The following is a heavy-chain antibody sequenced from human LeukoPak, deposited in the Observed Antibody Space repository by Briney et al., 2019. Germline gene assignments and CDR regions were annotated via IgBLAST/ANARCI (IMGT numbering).Heavy chain of an antibody. D-gene: IGHD5-18*01. J-gene: IGHJ6*02. CDR1: GFTVSSNY. V-gene: IGHV3-66*02. CDR3: ARAHSGYSYGTYYYYGMDV. Sequence: PGGSLRLSCAASGFTVSSNYMSWVRQAPGKGLEWASVIYSGGSTYYADSVKGRFTISRDNSKNTLYLQMNSLRAEDTAVYYCARAHSGYSYGTYYYYGMDVWGQGTTVTVSS. CDR2: IYSGGST.